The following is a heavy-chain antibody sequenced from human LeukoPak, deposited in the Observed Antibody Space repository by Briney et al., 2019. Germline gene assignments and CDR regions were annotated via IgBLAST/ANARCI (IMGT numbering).Heavy chain of an antibody. J-gene: IGHJ4*02. CDR1: GLTVSSNY. V-gene: IGHV3-66*01. CDR2: IYSGGST. Sequence: GGSLRLSCAASGLTVSSNYMSWVRQAPGKGLEWVSVIYSGGSTYYADSVKGRFTISRDNSKNTLYLQMNSLRVEDTAVYYCAKAQLRVTTGIDNWGQGTLVTVSS. D-gene: IGHD4-17*01. CDR3: AKAQLRVTTGIDN.